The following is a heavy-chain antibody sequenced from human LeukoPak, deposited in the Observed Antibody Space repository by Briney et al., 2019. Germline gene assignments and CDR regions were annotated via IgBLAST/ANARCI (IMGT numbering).Heavy chain of an antibody. CDR1: GGSISSYY. Sequence: PSETLSLTCTVSGGSISSYYWSWIRQPPGKGLEWIGYIYYSGSTNYNPSLKSRVTISVDTSKNQFSLRLSSVTAADTAVYYCARTTEGGYTYDYFYYYYMDVWGKGTTVTISS. V-gene: IGHV4-59*01. D-gene: IGHD5-18*01. CDR3: ARTTEGGYTYDYFYYYYMDV. CDR2: IYYSGST. J-gene: IGHJ6*03.